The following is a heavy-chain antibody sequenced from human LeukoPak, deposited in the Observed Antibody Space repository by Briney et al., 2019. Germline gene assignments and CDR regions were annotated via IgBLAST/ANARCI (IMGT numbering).Heavy chain of an antibody. J-gene: IGHJ4*02. CDR2: IVVGSGNT. Sequence: SVKVSFKASGFTFTSSAMQWVRQARGQRLEWIGWIVVGSGNTNYAQKFQERVTITRDMSTSTAYMELSSLRSEDTAVYYCAATVEMATIPFDYWGQGTLVTVSS. CDR1: GFTFTSSA. CDR3: AATVEMATIPFDY. D-gene: IGHD5-24*01. V-gene: IGHV1-58*02.